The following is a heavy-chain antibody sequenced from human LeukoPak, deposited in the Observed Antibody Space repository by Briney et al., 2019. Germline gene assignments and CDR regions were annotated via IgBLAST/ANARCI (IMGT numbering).Heavy chain of an antibody. V-gene: IGHV3-21*01. J-gene: IGHJ5*02. CDR1: GFIFSAYA. CDR3: ARMVRGVSGDNWFDP. D-gene: IGHD3-10*01. Sequence: PGGSLRLSCEASGFIFSAYAMSWVRQAPGKGLEWVSSISSSSSYIYYADSVKGRFTISRDNAKNSLYLQMNSLRAEDTAVYYCARMVRGVSGDNWFDPWGQGTLVTVSS. CDR2: ISSSSSYI.